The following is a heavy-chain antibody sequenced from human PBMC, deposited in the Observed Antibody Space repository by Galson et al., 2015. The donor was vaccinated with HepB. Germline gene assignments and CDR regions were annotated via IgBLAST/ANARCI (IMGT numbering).Heavy chain of an antibody. J-gene: IGHJ4*02. D-gene: IGHD6-19*01. Sequence: CAISGDSVSSNRAAWNWIRQSPSRGLEWLGRTYYRSKWYNDYALSVKSRITVSPDTSKNHFSIQLKSVTPEDTAVYYCARDLTITTVPGRATPFDSWGQGTLVTVSS. CDR3: ARDLTITTVPGRATPFDS. CDR1: GDSVSSNRAA. CDR2: TYYRSKWYN. V-gene: IGHV6-1*01.